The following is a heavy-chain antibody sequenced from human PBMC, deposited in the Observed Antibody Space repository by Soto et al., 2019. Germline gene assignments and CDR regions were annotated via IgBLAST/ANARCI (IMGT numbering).Heavy chain of an antibody. D-gene: IGHD3-22*01. Sequence: GESLKISCKGSIYTFTSYWIAWVRQMPGKGLEWMGITYPGDSETRYSPSLQGQVSISADKSINTAYLQWSSLKASDTAMYYCASPSAYGWTLDVWGQGTMVTVS. J-gene: IGHJ3*01. V-gene: IGHV5-51*01. CDR1: IYTFTSYW. CDR3: ASPSAYGWTLDV. CDR2: TYPGDSET.